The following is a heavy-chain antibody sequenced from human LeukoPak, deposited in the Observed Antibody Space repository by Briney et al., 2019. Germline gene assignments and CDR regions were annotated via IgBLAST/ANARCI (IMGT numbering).Heavy chain of an antibody. D-gene: IGHD4-11*01. CDR3: ARWMATVTTPDY. V-gene: IGHV1-2*02. CDR2: IYPNSRGT. Sequence: ASVTVSCKASGYTFNGFYLHWVRQAPGQGLEWMGWIYPNSRGTNYAQKFQGRVTMTRDTSISTAYMELSRLRSDDTAVYYCARWMATVTTPDYWGQGTLVTVSS. CDR1: GYTFNGFY. J-gene: IGHJ4*02.